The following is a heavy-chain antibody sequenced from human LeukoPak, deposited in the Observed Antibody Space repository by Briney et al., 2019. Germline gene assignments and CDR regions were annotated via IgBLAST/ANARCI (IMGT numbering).Heavy chain of an antibody. CDR1: GFTFSSYW. D-gene: IGHD5-18*01. Sequence: GGSLRLSCAASGFTFSSYWMSWVHQAPGKGLEWVASIKQDGSEKYYVDSVKGRFTISRDNAKNSLYLQMNSLRAEDTAVYYCARVQGIELTNSDYFDYWGQGTLVTVSS. V-gene: IGHV3-7*01. J-gene: IGHJ4*02. CDR2: IKQDGSEK. CDR3: ARVQGIELTNSDYFDY.